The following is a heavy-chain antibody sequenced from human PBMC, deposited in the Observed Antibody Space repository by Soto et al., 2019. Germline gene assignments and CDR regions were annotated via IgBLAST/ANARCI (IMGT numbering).Heavy chain of an antibody. J-gene: IGHJ4*02. CDR2: IYHSGST. D-gene: IGHD4-4*01. CDR1: GGSISSGGYS. Sequence: QLQLQESGSGLVKPSQTLSLTCAVSGGSISSGGYSWSWIRQPPGKGLEWIGYIYHSGSTYYNPSLKSRVTISVDRSKNQFSLKLSSVTAADTAVYYCASSTTVTTLPFPFDYWGQGTLVTVSS. V-gene: IGHV4-30-2*01. CDR3: ASSTTVTTLPFPFDY.